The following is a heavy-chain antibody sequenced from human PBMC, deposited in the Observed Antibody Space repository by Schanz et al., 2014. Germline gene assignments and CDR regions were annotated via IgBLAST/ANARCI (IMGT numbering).Heavy chain of an antibody. CDR3: TRGGYSYALSAFDI. V-gene: IGHV1-18*04. D-gene: IGHD5-18*01. CDR2: IIPYNGDT. CDR1: GDTFSKYN. J-gene: IGHJ3*02. Sequence: QVQLVQSGPEVKKPGSSVKVSCQAFGDTFSKYNIMWVRQAPGQGLEWMGRIIPYNGDTNYALKLQGRVTMTTDTSTGTAYMELRSLRSDDTALYYCTRGGYSYALSAFDIWGQGTMVTVSS.